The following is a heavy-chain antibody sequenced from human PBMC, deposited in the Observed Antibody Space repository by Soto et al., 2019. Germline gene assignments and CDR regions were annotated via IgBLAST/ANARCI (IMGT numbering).Heavy chain of an antibody. Sequence: ASVKVSCKASGYTFTSYGISWVRQAPGQGLEWMGWISAYNGNTNYAQKLQGRVTMTTGTSTSTAYMELRSLRSDDTAVYYCASRSNCSSTSRYAFDIRGQGTMVTVSS. CDR1: GYTFTSYG. J-gene: IGHJ3*02. D-gene: IGHD2-2*01. CDR3: ASRSNCSSTSRYAFDI. CDR2: ISAYNGNT. V-gene: IGHV1-18*01.